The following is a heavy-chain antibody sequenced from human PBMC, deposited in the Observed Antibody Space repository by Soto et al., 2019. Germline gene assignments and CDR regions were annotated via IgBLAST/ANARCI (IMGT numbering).Heavy chain of an antibody. CDR2: INAGNGNT. CDR1: GYTFTSYA. V-gene: IGHV1-3*01. Sequence: ASVKVSCKASGYTFTSYAMHWVRQAPGQRLEWMVWINAGNGNTKYSQKFQGRVTITRDNAKNTLYLQMNSLRAEDTAVYYCVRGQGGYHSSWFDYWGQGTLVTVSS. D-gene: IGHD6-13*01. CDR3: VRGQGGYHSSWFDY. J-gene: IGHJ5*01.